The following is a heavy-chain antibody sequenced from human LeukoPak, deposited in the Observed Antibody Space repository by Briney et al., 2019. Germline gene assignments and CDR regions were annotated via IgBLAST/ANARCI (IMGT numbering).Heavy chain of an antibody. J-gene: IGHJ3*02. CDR1: GGSISSGSYY. CDR3: AREGYYYDSSGHHTNAFDI. V-gene: IGHV4-61*02. Sequence: SETLSLTCTVSGGSISSGSYYWSWIRQPAGKGLEWIGRIYTSGSTNYNPSLKSRVTISVDTSKNQFSLKLSSVTAADTAVYYCAREGYYYDSSGHHTNAFDIWGQGTMVTVSS. CDR2: IYTSGST. D-gene: IGHD3-22*01.